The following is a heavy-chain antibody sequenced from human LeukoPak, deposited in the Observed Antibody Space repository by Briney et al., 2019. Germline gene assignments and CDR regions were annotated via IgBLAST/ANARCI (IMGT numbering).Heavy chain of an antibody. J-gene: IGHJ5*02. CDR1: GGSISSSSYY. V-gene: IGHV4-39*01. CDR2: IYYSGST. CDR3: ALGDSSWYGNWFDP. Sequence: SETLSLTCTVSGGSISSSSYYWGWIRQPPGKGLDWIGSIYYSGSTYYNPSLKSRVTISVDTSKNQFSLKLSSVTAADTAVYYCALGDSSWYGNWFDPWGQGTLVTVSS. D-gene: IGHD6-13*01.